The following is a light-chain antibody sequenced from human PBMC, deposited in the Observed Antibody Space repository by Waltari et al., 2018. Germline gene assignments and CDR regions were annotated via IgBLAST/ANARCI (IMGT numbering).Light chain of an antibody. CDR2: GAS. J-gene: IGKJ1*01. Sequence: EIVLTPSPGTLSLSPGERGTPSCRASQSVSRFLAWYQQKPGQAPRLLIYGASTRATGIPDRFSGSGSGTDFSLTISRLEPEDFAVYYCQKYDRLPATFGQGTKVEIK. CDR3: QKYDRLPAT. V-gene: IGKV3-20*01. CDR1: QSVSRF.